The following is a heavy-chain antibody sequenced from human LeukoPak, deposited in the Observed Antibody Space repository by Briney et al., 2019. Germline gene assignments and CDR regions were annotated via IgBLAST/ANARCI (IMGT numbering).Heavy chain of an antibody. CDR1: GGSISSSNYY. D-gene: IGHD3-22*01. CDR3: ARHVGTGYCDTSGYYYSWFDP. V-gene: IGHV4-39*01. CDR2: IYYSGST. J-gene: IGHJ5*02. Sequence: PSETLSLTCTVSGGSISSSNYYWGWIRQPPGKGPEWIGSIYYSGSTYYNPSLKSPVTISVDTSKNQFSLKLNSVTAADTAVYYCARHVGTGYCDTSGYYYSWFDPWGQGTLVTVSS.